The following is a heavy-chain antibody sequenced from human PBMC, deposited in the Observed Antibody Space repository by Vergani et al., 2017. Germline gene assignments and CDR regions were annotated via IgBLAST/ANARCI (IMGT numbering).Heavy chain of an antibody. V-gene: IGHV4-39*01. CDR2: IYYSGST. Sequence: QLQLQESGPGLVKPSETLSLTCTVSGGSISSSSYYWGWIRQPPGKGLEWIGSIYYSGSTYYNPSLKSRVTISVDTSKNQFSLKLSSVTAADTAVYYCASEQQLSVVFYAFDIWGQGTMVTVSS. D-gene: IGHD6-13*01. J-gene: IGHJ3*02. CDR3: ASEQQLSVVFYAFDI. CDR1: GGSISSSSYY.